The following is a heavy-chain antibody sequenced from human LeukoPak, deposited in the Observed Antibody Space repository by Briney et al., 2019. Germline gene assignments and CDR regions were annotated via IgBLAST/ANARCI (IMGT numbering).Heavy chain of an antibody. V-gene: IGHV1-69*04. D-gene: IGHD4-17*01. CDR1: GGTFSSYA. J-gene: IGHJ3*02. CDR3: ARSLPYGDYGIAFDI. CDR2: IIPILGIA. Sequence: SVKVSCKASGGTFSSYAISWVRQAPGQGLEWMGRIIPILGIANYAQKFQGRVTITADKSTSTAYMELSSLRSEDTAVYYCARSLPYGDYGIAFDIWGQGTMVTVSS.